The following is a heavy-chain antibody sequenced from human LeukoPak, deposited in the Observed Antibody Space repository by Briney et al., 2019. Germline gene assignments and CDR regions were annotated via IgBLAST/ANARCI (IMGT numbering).Heavy chain of an antibody. CDR3: ARDQDVMVRGDI. V-gene: IGHV7-4-1*02. D-gene: IGHD3-10*01. CDR1: GYIFTNYA. Sequence: GASVKVSCKASGYIFTNYAMNWVRQAPGQGLEWMGYIKTSTGNPTYAQGFTGRFAFSLDTSVSTAYLQINNLKAEDTAVYYCARDQDVMVRGDIWGQGTMVTVSS. CDR2: IKTSTGNP. J-gene: IGHJ3*02.